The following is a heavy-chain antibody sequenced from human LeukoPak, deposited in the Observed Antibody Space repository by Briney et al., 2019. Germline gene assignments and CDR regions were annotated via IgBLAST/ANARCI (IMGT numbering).Heavy chain of an antibody. CDR3: ASPAPYYYGSSGPNDAFDI. CDR1: GYSISSGYY. Sequence: SETLSLTCTVSGYSISSGYYWGWIRQPPGKGLEWIGSIYHSGSTYYNPSLKSRVTISVDTSKNQFSLKLSSVTAADTAVYYCASPAPYYYGSSGPNDAFDIWGQGTMVTVSS. J-gene: IGHJ3*02. V-gene: IGHV4-38-2*02. D-gene: IGHD3-22*01. CDR2: IYHSGST.